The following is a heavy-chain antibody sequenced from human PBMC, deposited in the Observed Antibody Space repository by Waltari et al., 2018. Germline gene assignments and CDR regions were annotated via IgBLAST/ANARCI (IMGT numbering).Heavy chain of an antibody. CDR3: ARESGYRYYYYGMDV. CDR1: GGSISSHY. V-gene: IGHV4-59*11. CDR2: IYYSGST. J-gene: IGHJ6*02. Sequence: QVQLQESGPGLVKPSETLSLTCTVSGGSISSHYWSWIRQPPGKGLEWIGYIYYSGSTNYHPSLKIRVTISVDTSKNQFSLKLSSVTAADTAVYYCARESGYRYYYYGMDVWGQGTTVTVSS. D-gene: IGHD3-3*01.